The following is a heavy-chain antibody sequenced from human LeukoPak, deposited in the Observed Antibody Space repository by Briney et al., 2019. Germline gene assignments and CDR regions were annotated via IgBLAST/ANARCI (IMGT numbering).Heavy chain of an antibody. CDR3: ARVSLKGSTEYDY. CDR2: IIPIFGTA. V-gene: IGHV1-69*05. D-gene: IGHD2-15*01. CDR1: GGTFSSYA. J-gene: IGHJ4*02. Sequence: ASVKVSCKASGGTFSSYAISWLRQAPGQGLEWMGGIIPIFGTANYAQKFQGRVTITTDESTSTAYMELSSLRSEDTAVYYCARVSLKGSTEYDYWGQGTLVTVSS.